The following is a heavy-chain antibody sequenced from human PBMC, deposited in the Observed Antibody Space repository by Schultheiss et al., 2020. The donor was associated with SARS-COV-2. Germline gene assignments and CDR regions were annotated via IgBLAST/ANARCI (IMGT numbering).Heavy chain of an antibody. CDR1: GFTFSSYS. J-gene: IGHJ5*02. CDR3: ASTWGSTNR. Sequence: GGSLRLSCAASGFTFSSYSMNWVRQAPGKGLEWVSRIADDGSTTGYADSVKGRFTISRDNAKNSLYLQMNSLRAEDTAVYYCASTWGSTNRWGQGTLVTVSS. CDR2: IADDGSTT. V-gene: IGHV3-21*04. D-gene: IGHD2-2*01.